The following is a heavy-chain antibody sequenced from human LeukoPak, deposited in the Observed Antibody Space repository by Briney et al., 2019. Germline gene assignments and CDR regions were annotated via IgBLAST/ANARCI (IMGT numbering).Heavy chain of an antibody. CDR2: IYYSGST. CDR3: ARHSIYTLKYFFDY. V-gene: IGHV4-39*01. J-gene: IGHJ4*02. Sequence: PSETLSLTCTVTGGSISSSSYYWGWIRQPPGKGLEWIGSIYYSGSTYYNPSLKSRVTISVDTSKNQFSLKLSSVTAADTAVFHCARHSIYTLKYFFDYWGQGTLVTVSS. CDR1: GGSISSSSYY. D-gene: IGHD4-11*01.